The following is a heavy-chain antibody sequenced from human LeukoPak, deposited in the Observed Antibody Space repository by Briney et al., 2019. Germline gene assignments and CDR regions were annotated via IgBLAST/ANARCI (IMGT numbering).Heavy chain of an antibody. V-gene: IGHV3-66*01. CDR3: ARAVEYSYGLDY. CDR1: GFTVSGNY. D-gene: IGHD5-18*01. J-gene: IGHJ4*02. Sequence: GGSLRLSCAASGFTVSGNYMNWVRQAPGKGLEWVSLIYSGSSTYYADSVKGRFTISRDNSKNTLYLQMNSLRAEDTAVYYCARAVEYSYGLDYWGQGTLVTVSS. CDR2: IYSGSST.